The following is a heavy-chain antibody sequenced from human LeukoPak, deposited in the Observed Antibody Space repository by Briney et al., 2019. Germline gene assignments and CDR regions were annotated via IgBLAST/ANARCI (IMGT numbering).Heavy chain of an antibody. D-gene: IGHD5-18*01. V-gene: IGHV1-18*01. Sequence: ASVKVSCKASGYTFTSYGISWVRQAPGQGLEWMGWISAYNGNTNYAQKLQGRVTMTTDTSTSTAYMELRSLRSDDTAVYYCARDRVYSYGLYYYYGMDVWGQGTTVTVSS. J-gene: IGHJ6*02. CDR2: ISAYNGNT. CDR1: GYTFTSYG. CDR3: ARDRVYSYGLYYYYGMDV.